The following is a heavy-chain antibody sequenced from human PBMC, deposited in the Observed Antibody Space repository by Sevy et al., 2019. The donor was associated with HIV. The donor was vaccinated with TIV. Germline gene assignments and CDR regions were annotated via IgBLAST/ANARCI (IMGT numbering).Heavy chain of an antibody. CDR2: INHSGGT. Sequence: SETLSLTCAVYGGSFSGYYWSWIRQPPGKGLEWIGEINHSGGTNYNPSLKSRVTISVDTSKNQFSLRLNSVTAADTAVYYCARHCTCSGCSHAVDIWGQGTMVTVSS. CDR3: ARHCTCSGCSHAVDI. J-gene: IGHJ3*02. CDR1: GGSFSGYY. V-gene: IGHV4-34*01. D-gene: IGHD2-8*01.